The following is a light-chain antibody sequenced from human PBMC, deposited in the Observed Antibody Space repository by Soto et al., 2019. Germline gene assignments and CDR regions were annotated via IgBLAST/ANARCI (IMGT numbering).Light chain of an antibody. CDR2: DVS. CDR3: SSYAASNNLI. Sequence: QSALTQPPSASGSPGQSVTISCTGTSSDIGGYNYVSWYQQHPGKAPKLMIYDVSTRPSGVPDLFSGSKSGNTASLTVSGLQDEDEAHYFCSSYAASNNLIFGGGTKLTVL. J-gene: IGLJ2*01. V-gene: IGLV2-8*01. CDR1: SSDIGGYNY.